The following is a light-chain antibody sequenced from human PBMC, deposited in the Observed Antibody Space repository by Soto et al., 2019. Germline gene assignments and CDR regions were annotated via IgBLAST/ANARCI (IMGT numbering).Light chain of an antibody. CDR1: QSVSSN. J-gene: IGKJ4*01. CDR3: QQDSYWPQP. CDR2: GAS. V-gene: IGKV3-15*01. Sequence: EIVMTQSPATLSVSPGERATLSCRSSQSVSSNLAWYQQKPGQAPRLLIYGASTRATGIPARFRGSGSGTEFTLTISILQSEDFAVDHWQQDSYWPQPFGGGTKVQI.